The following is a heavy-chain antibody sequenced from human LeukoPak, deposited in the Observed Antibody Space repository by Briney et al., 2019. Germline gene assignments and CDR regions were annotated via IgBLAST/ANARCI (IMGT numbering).Heavy chain of an antibody. Sequence: GGSLRLSCAASGFTFSSYSMNWVRQAPGKGLEWVSDISSRSNTIYYADSVKGRFTISRDNAKNSLYLQMNSLRAEDTAVYYCARDAEYSSSRFLDYWGQGTLVTVSS. D-gene: IGHD6-6*01. CDR1: GFTFSSYS. CDR2: ISSRSNTI. J-gene: IGHJ4*02. CDR3: ARDAEYSSSRFLDY. V-gene: IGHV3-48*01.